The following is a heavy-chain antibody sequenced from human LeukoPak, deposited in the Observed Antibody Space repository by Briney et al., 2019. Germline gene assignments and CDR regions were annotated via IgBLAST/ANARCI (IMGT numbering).Heavy chain of an antibody. D-gene: IGHD3-10*01. CDR3: ALYGSGSYYTFDY. V-gene: IGHV4-34*01. CDR1: GRSFSGYY. Sequence: PSETLSLTCAVYGRSFSGYYWSRIRQPPGKGLEWIGEINHSGSTNYNPSLKSRVTISVDTSKNQFSLKLSSVTAADTAVYYCALYGSGSYYTFDYWGQGTLVTVSS. CDR2: INHSGST. J-gene: IGHJ4*02.